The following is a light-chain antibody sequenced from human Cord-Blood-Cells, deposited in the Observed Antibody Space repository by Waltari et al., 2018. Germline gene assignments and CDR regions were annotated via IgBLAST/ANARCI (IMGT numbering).Light chain of an antibody. J-gene: IGLJ1*01. CDR1: KLGDKY. CDR3: QAWDSSTYV. V-gene: IGLV3-1*01. CDR2: QGS. Sequence: SYELTQPPSVSVSPGQTASITCSGDKLGDKYACWYQQKPGQSRVLVIYQGSKRPSVIPERFTGSNSGNTATLTISGTQAMDEADYYCQAWDSSTYVFGTGTKVTVL.